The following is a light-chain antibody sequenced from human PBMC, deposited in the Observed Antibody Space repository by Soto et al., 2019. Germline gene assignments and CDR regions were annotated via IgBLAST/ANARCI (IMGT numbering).Light chain of an antibody. J-gene: IGLJ1*01. V-gene: IGLV2-11*01. Sequence: QSALTQPRSVSGSPGQSVTISCTGTSSDVGGYNFVSWYQQHPGKAPKLMIYDASKRPSGVPDRFSGSKSGNTASLTISGLQAEDEADYYCCSYGGSYTWVFGTGTKVTVL. CDR1: SSDVGGYNF. CDR2: DAS. CDR3: CSYGGSYTWV.